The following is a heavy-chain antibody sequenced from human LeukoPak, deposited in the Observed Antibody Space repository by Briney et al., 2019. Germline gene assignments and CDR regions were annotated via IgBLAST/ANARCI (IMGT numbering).Heavy chain of an antibody. Sequence: SETLSLTCTASDDSISRDFWTWIRQPPGKGLDWFGYIRYGGRTEYNPSLKSRVTISIQTSKNQFSLKLTSVTAADTAIYYCARLPDVSGWPFDYWGQGILVTVSS. CDR3: ARLPDVSGWPFDY. V-gene: IGHV4-59*01. CDR2: IRYGGRT. CDR1: DDSISRDF. J-gene: IGHJ4*02. D-gene: IGHD6-19*01.